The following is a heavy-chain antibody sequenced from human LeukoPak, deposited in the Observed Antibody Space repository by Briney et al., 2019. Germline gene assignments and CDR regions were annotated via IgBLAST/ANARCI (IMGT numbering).Heavy chain of an antibody. V-gene: IGHV4-59*01. J-gene: IGHJ4*02. CDR2: IYYSGST. D-gene: IGHD6-6*01. Sequence: SETLSLTCTVSAGSISNYYWSWIRQPPGRGLEWIGYIYYSGSTGYNPSLRSRATISVDTSKNQFSLRLSSVTAADTAVYYCARDKPNSSSFDYWGQGTLVTVSS. CDR3: ARDKPNSSSFDY. CDR1: AGSISNYY.